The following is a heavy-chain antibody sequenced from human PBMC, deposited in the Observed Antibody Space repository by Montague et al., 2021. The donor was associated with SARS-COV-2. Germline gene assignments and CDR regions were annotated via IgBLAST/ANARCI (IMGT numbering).Heavy chain of an antibody. J-gene: IGHJ4*02. D-gene: IGHD6-13*01. V-gene: IGHV3-48*03. CDR3: ASIAGYSSGWYY. Sequence: SLRLSCAASGFTFSNYEMNWVRQAPGKGLEWVSYISSSAGTKYYADSVKGRFTISRDNAKNSPFLQLNSLRAEDTAIYYCASIAGYSSGWYYWGQGILVTVSS. CDR1: GFTFSNYE. CDR2: ISSSAGTK.